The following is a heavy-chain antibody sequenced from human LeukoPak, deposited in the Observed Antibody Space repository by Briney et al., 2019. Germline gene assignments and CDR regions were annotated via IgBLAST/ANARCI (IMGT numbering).Heavy chain of an antibody. V-gene: IGHV3-13*01. D-gene: IGHD1-26*01. CDR3: VRQQTPHGNFDY. Sequence: GGSLRLSCAASGFTFSSSAMSWVRQATGKGLEWVSAIGTAGDTYYPGSVKGRFTISRENAKNSLSLQMNSLRAEDTAVYYCVRQQTPHGNFDYWGQGTLVTVSS. CDR1: GFTFSSSA. CDR2: IGTAGDT. J-gene: IGHJ4*02.